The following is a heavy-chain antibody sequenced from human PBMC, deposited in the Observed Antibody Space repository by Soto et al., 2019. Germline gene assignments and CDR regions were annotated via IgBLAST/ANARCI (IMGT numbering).Heavy chain of an antibody. J-gene: IGHJ4*02. D-gene: IGHD3-16*02. V-gene: IGHV1-18*04. CDR1: GYTFTSYG. Sequence: GASVKVSCKASGYTFTSYGISWVRQAPGQGLEWMGWISAYNGNTNYAQKLQGRVTMTTDTSTSTAYMELRSLRSDDTAVYYCARDSHPRGHWCDYVWGSYRYGLEFDYWGQGTLVTVSS. CDR2: ISAYNGNT. CDR3: ARDSHPRGHWCDYVWGSYRYGLEFDY.